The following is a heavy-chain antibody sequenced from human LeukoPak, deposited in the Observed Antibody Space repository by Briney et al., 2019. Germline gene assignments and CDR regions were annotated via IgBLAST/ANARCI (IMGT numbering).Heavy chain of an antibody. CDR2: INHSGST. CDR1: GGSFSGYY. J-gene: IGHJ5*02. V-gene: IGHV4-34*01. D-gene: IGHD3-3*01. Sequence: SETLSLTCAVYGGSFSGYYWSWIRQPPGKGLEWIGEINHSGSTNYNPSLKSRVTISVDTPKNQFSLKLSSVTAADTAVYYCARSYYDFWSGYSRWFDPWGQGTLVTVSS. CDR3: ARSYYDFWSGYSRWFDP.